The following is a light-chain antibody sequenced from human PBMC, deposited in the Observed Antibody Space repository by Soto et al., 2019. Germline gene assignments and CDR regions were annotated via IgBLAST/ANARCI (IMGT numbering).Light chain of an antibody. Sequence: DIQMTQSPSTLSASAGDRVTITCRASQNIDMYLAWYQQKPGQAPSLLIYRASSLQSGVPSRFSGSGSGTEFTLTISNLQPDDFATYYCQQSITYPWTFGQGTKVDIK. CDR2: RAS. J-gene: IGKJ1*01. V-gene: IGKV1-5*03. CDR3: QQSITYPWT. CDR1: QNIDMY.